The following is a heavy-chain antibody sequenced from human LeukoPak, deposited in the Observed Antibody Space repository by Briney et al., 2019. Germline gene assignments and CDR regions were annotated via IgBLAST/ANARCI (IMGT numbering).Heavy chain of an antibody. CDR3: ARGPYDILTGYYYYMDV. J-gene: IGHJ6*03. Sequence: SVKVSCKASGGTFSSYAISWVRQAPGQGLEWMGGIIPIFGTANYAQKFQGRVTITADESTSTAYMELSSLRSEDTAVYYCARGPYDILTGYYYYMDVWGKGTTVTVSS. D-gene: IGHD3-9*01. V-gene: IGHV1-69*13. CDR1: GGTFSSYA. CDR2: IIPIFGTA.